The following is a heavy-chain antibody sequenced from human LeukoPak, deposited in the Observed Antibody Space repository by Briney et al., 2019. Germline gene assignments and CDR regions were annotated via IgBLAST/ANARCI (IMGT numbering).Heavy chain of an antibody. CDR3: AKDISLSPYYYDSSGYPVDY. CDR2: IIPIFGTA. CDR1: GGTFSSYA. Sequence: ASVKVSCKASGGTFSSYAISWVRQAPGQGLEWMGGIIPIFGTANYAQKFQGRVTITADKSTSTAYMELSSLRSEDTAVYYCAKDISLSPYYYDSSGYPVDYWGQGTLVTVSS. J-gene: IGHJ4*02. V-gene: IGHV1-69*06. D-gene: IGHD3-22*01.